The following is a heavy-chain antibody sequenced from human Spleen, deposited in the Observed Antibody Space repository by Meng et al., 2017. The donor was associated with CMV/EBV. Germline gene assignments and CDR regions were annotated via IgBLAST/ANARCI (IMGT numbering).Heavy chain of an antibody. D-gene: IGHD4-11*01. J-gene: IGHJ4*02. CDR1: GFTFSSYS. CDR3: ARDYSNYHFDY. CDR2: ISWNSGSI. V-gene: IGHV3-9*01. Sequence: GGSLRLSCAASGFTFSSYSMNWVRQAPGKGLEWVSGISWNSGSIGYADSVKGRFTISRDNAKNSLYLQMNSLRAEDTALYYCARDYSNYHFDYWGQGTLVTVSS.